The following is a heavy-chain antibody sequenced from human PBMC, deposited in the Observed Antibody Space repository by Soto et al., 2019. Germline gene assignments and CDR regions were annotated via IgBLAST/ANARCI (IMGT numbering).Heavy chain of an antibody. CDR3: ARGDSSSWYPASLFDY. Sequence: GGSLRLSCAASGFTFSSYAMHWVRQAPGKGLEYVSAISSNGGSTYYADSVKGRFTISRDNSKNTLYLQMGSLRAEDMTVYYCARGDSSSWYPASLFDYWGQGTLVTVSS. J-gene: IGHJ4*02. CDR1: GFTFSSYA. D-gene: IGHD6-13*01. CDR2: ISSNGGST. V-gene: IGHV3-64*02.